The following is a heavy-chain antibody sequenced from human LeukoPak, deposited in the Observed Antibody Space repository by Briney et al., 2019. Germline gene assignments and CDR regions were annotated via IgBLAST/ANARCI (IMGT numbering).Heavy chain of an antibody. Sequence: GESLKISCKGSGYSFSNYWIGWVRQMPGKGLEWMGIIYPGDSNTRYSPSFQGQVTISADKSISTAYLQWTRLKASDTAIYYYARQPLVRDCGGDCEFDYWGQGTRVSVSS. J-gene: IGHJ4*02. CDR3: ARQPLVRDCGGDCEFDY. V-gene: IGHV5-51*01. CDR1: GYSFSNYW. CDR2: IYPGDSNT. D-gene: IGHD2-21*02.